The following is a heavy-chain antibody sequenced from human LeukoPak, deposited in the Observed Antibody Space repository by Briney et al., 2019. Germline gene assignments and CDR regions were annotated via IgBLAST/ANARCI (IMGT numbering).Heavy chain of an antibody. D-gene: IGHD2-15*01. J-gene: IGHJ5*02. CDR2: INSDGSMT. Sequence: PGRSLRLSCAASGFTFSNYWMHWVRQAPGKWLVWVSRINSDGSMTTYADSVKGRFTISRDNAKNTVYLQMNSLRAEDTAVYYCARDGVVVVAGVRVGTWGQGTLVTVSS. CDR1: GFTFSNYW. CDR3: ARDGVVVVAGVRVGT. V-gene: IGHV3-74*01.